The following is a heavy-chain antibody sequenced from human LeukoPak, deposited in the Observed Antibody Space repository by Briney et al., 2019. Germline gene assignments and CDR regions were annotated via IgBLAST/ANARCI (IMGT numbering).Heavy chain of an antibody. V-gene: IGHV4-59*08. J-gene: IGHJ2*01. CDR3: ARHPLGDYGDYVGWYFDL. D-gene: IGHD4-17*01. CDR2: IYYSGST. Sequence: PSETLSLTCTVPGGSISSYYWSWIRQPPGKGLEWIGYIYYSGSTNYNPSLKSRVTISVDTSKNQFSLKLSSVAAADTAVYYCARHPLGDYGDYVGWYFDLWGRGTLVTVSS. CDR1: GGSISSYY.